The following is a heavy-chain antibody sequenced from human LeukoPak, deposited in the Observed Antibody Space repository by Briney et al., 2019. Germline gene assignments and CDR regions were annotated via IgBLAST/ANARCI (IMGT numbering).Heavy chain of an antibody. D-gene: IGHD1-1*01. CDR2: TNPNSGNT. J-gene: IGHJ6*02. CDR1: GYTFTSYD. CDR3: ARPLLDYGMDV. V-gene: IGHV1-8*01. Sequence: ASVKVSCKASGYTFTSYDINWVRRATGQGLEWMGWTNPNSGNTGYAQKFQGRVTMTRNTSISTAYMELSSLRSEDTAVYYCARPLLDYGMDVWGQGTTVTVSS.